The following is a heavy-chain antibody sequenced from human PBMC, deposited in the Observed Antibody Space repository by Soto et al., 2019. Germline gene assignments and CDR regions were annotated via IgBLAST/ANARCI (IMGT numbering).Heavy chain of an antibody. CDR1: GGSISSSSYY. D-gene: IGHD3-3*01. Sequence: TLSLTCTVSGGSISSSSYYWGWIRQPPGKGLEWIGSIYYSGSTYYNPSLKSRVTISVDTSKNQFSLKLSSVTAADTAVYYCARRVVRAGITIFGVVPDAFDIWGQGTMVTVSS. CDR2: IYYSGST. CDR3: ARRVVRAGITIFGVVPDAFDI. V-gene: IGHV4-39*01. J-gene: IGHJ3*02.